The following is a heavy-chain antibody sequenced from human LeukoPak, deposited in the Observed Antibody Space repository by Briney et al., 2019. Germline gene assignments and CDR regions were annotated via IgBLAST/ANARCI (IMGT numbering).Heavy chain of an antibody. V-gene: IGHV1-24*01. CDR3: ATTVEEIVMRAFDI. CDR2: FDPEDGET. CDR1: GYTLTELS. D-gene: IGHD3-22*01. Sequence: ASVKVSCKVSGYTLTELSMHWVRQAPGKGLEWMGGFDPEDGETIYAQKFQGRVTMTEDTSTDTAYMELSSLRSEDTAVYYCATTVEEIVMRAFDIWGQGTMVTVSS. J-gene: IGHJ3*02.